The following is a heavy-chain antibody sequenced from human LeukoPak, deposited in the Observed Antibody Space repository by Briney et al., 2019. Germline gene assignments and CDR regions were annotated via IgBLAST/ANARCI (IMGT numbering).Heavy chain of an antibody. V-gene: IGHV1-24*01. CDR1: GYTLTDLS. J-gene: IGHJ6*02. D-gene: IGHD3-10*01. Sequence: GASVKVSCKVSGYTLTDLSMHWVRQAPGIGREWLGGFDPEDGETIYAQKFQGRVTLAEDTSTDTAYMELSSLRSEDTAAYDCATDIPRRVRGVVYSSFGMDVWGQGTTVTVSS. CDR2: FDPEDGET. CDR3: ATDIPRRVRGVVYSSFGMDV.